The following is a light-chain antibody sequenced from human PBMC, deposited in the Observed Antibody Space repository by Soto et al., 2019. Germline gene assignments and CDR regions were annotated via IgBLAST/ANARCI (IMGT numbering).Light chain of an antibody. CDR3: LQHSKYPPT. V-gene: IGKV1-17*01. Sequence: DIQMTQSPSSLSASVGDRVPITCRASQGISNDLGWYQQKPGEAPKHLIYAVSSLQSWVSSRFSGTGSGTEFTLNISTLQPEDFATYYCLQHSKYPPTFGQRTKVEIK. CDR2: AVS. J-gene: IGKJ1*01. CDR1: QGISND.